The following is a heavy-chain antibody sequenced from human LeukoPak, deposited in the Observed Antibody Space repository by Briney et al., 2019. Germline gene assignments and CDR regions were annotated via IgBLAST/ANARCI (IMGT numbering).Heavy chain of an antibody. CDR3: ATYGDYDPFDY. V-gene: IGHV3-30*03. CDR1: GFTFNSYG. CDR2: ISYDGSNK. Sequence: PGGSLRLSCAASGFTFNSYGMHWVRQAPGKGLEWVAIISYDGSNKYYADSVKGRFTISRDNSKNTLYLQMNSLRAEDTAVYYCATYGDYDPFDYWGQGTLVTVSS. J-gene: IGHJ4*02. D-gene: IGHD4-17*01.